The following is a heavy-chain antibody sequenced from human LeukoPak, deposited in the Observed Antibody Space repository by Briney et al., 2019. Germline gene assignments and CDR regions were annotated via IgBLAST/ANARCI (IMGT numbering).Heavy chain of an antibody. Sequence: GGSLRLSCAASGFTFTSYAMHWVRQAPGKGLDWVALISYDGNDKYYADSVKGRFTMSRDNSKNTLSLQMDSLRAEDTAVYYCARGIRYGGGWYYFDYWGQGTLVTVSS. J-gene: IGHJ4*02. CDR1: GFTFTSYA. D-gene: IGHD6-19*01. V-gene: IGHV3-30-3*01. CDR2: ISYDGNDK. CDR3: ARGIRYGGGWYYFDY.